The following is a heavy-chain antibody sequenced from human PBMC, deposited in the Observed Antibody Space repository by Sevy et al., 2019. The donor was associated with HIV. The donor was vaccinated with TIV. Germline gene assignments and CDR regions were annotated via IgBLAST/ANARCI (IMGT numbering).Heavy chain of an antibody. D-gene: IGHD3-9*01. CDR1: GFTFSSYW. CDR2: INSDGSST. CDR3: ARASRRYFDWSEAGAPDY. J-gene: IGHJ4*02. V-gene: IGHV3-74*01. Sequence: GESLKISCAASGFTFSSYWMHWVRQAPGKGLVWVSRINSDGSSTSYADSVKGRFTISRDNAKNTLYLQMNSLRAEDTAVYYCARASRRYFDWSEAGAPDYWGQGTLVTVSS.